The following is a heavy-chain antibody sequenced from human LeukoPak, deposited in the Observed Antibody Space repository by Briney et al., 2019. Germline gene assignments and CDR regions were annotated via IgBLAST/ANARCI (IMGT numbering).Heavy chain of an antibody. CDR1: GFTVSSNY. Sequence: GGSLRLSCAASGFTVSSNYMSWVRQAPGKGLEWVSVIYSGGSTYYADSVKGRFTISRDNAKNSLYLQMNSLRAEDTAVYYCARGGDRWLQLTYFDYWGQGTLVTVSS. CDR3: ARGGDRWLQLTYFDY. D-gene: IGHD5-12*01. J-gene: IGHJ4*02. V-gene: IGHV3-53*01. CDR2: IYSGGST.